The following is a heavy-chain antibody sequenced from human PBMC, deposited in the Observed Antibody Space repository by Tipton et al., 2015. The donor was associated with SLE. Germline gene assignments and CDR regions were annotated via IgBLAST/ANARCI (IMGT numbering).Heavy chain of an antibody. CDR2: IKGDGSEK. CDR1: GFTLSTYW. CDR3: ATTNWLDS. J-gene: IGHJ5*01. Sequence: SLRLSCAASGFTLSTYWMIWVRQAPGKGLECVANIKGDGSEKNYVDSVKGRFTISRDNAKNSLYLQMNSLRDEDTAVYYCATTNWLDSWGQGTLVTVSS. V-gene: IGHV3-7*01.